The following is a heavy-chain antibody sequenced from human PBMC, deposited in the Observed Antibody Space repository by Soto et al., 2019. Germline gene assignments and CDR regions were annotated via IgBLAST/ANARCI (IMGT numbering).Heavy chain of an antibody. CDR2: ICYRGST. V-gene: IGHV4-31*03. Sequence: QVQLQESAPGLVKPSQPLSLTCSVSGVSISSGCYCWSWIRQHPEKDLEWLGDICYRGSTYFNPHLKSRVIISVDMSKNQFSLKLRSVAAADAAVYYCAREATPGWVDPWGQGTLVTVSS. J-gene: IGHJ5*02. D-gene: IGHD5-12*01. CDR1: GVSISSGCYC. CDR3: AREATPGWVDP.